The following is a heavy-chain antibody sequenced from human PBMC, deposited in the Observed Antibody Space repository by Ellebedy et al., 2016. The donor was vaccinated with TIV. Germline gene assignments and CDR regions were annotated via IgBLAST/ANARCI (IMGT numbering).Heavy chain of an antibody. CDR3: ARGIYGSGSVDY. CDR2: IIQSGTM. Sequence: ESLKISCTVSGGSISGSSYYWSWIRQPPGKGLEWIGEIIQSGTMNYSPSLKSRVTISVDKSKNQFSLRLSSVTAADTAVYFCARGIYGSGSVDYWGQGTLVTVSS. CDR1: GGSISGSSYY. D-gene: IGHD3-10*01. J-gene: IGHJ4*02. V-gene: IGHV4-39*07.